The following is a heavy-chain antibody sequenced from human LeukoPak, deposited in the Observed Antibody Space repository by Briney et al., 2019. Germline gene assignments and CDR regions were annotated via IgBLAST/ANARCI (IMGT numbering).Heavy chain of an antibody. CDR3: ARGRYYGSGTLVYFDY. V-gene: IGHV4-4*07. Sequence: PSETLSLTCTVSGGSISSDYWSWIRQPAGKGLEWIGRIYISGSTNSNPSLKSRVSMSVDTSKNQFSLKLTSVTAADTAVYYCARGRYYGSGTLVYFDYWGQGTLVTVSS. CDR1: GGSISSDY. CDR2: IYISGST. D-gene: IGHD3-10*01. J-gene: IGHJ4*02.